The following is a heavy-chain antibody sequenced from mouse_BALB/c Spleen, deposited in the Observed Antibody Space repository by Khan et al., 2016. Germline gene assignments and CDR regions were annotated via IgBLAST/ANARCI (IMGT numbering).Heavy chain of an antibody. CDR2: INPGSGGT. J-gene: IGHJ2*01. V-gene: IGHV1-54*01. CDR3: ALDSSCYFDY. D-gene: IGHD3-2*01. CDR1: GYAFTNYL. Sequence: QVQLKQSGAELVRPGTSVKVSCKASGYAFTNYLIEWVKQRPGQGLEWIGVINPGSGGTNYNEKFKGKATLTADKSSSTAYMQLSSLTSDDSAVYFWALDSSCYFDYWGQGTTLTVSS.